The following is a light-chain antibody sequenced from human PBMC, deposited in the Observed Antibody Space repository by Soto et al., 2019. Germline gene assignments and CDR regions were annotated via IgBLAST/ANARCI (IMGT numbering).Light chain of an antibody. CDR3: AAWDDSLNGHVV. J-gene: IGLJ2*01. CDR2: SNN. Sequence: QSVLTQPPSASGTPGQRVTISCSGSSSNIGSNTVNWYQQLPGTAPKLLIYSNNQRPSGVHDRFSGSKSGTSASRAISGLQSEDEADYYCAAWDDSLNGHVVFGGGTKLTVL. V-gene: IGLV1-44*01. CDR1: SSNIGSNT.